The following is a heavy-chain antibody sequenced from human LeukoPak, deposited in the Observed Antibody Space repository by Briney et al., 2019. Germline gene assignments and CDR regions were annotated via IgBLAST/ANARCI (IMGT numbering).Heavy chain of an antibody. CDR1: GFTFSSYA. J-gene: IGHJ4*02. D-gene: IGHD3-16*02. CDR3: AKGDDYVWGSYRYSDY. Sequence: GGPLRLSCAASGFTFSSYAMSWVRQAPGKGLEWVSAISGSGGSTYYADSVKGRFTSSRDNAKNTLCLQMNSLRAEDTAVYYCAKGDDYVWGSYRYSDYWGQGTLVTVSS. V-gene: IGHV3-23*01. CDR2: ISGSGGST.